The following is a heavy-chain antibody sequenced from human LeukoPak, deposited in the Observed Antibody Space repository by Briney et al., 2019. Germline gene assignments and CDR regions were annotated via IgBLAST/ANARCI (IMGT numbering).Heavy chain of an antibody. CDR2: INPNSGGT. J-gene: IGHJ1*01. CDR1: GYTFTGYY. CDR3: ARYYYDSSAPLFQH. D-gene: IGHD3-22*01. V-gene: IGHV1-2*02. Sequence: GASVKVSCKASGYTFTGYYMHWVRQAPGQGLEWMGWINPNSGGTNYAQKFQGRVTMTRDTSISTAYMELSRLRSDDTAVYYCARYYYDSSAPLFQHWGQGTLVTVSS.